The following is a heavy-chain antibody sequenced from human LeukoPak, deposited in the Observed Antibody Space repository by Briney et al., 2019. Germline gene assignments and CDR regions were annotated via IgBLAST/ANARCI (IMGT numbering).Heavy chain of an antibody. CDR1: GGSFSGYY. D-gene: IGHD4-17*01. J-gene: IGHJ6*02. Sequence: SETLSLTCAVYGGSFSGYYWSWIRQPPGKGLEWIREINHSGSTNYNPSLKSRVTISVDTSKDQFSLKLSSVTAADTAVYYCASGPIRRPLVWGQGTTVTVSS. CDR3: ASGPIRRPLV. V-gene: IGHV4-34*01. CDR2: INHSGST.